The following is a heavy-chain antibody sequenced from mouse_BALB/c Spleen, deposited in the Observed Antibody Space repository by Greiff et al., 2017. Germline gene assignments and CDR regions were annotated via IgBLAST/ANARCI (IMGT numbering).Heavy chain of an antibody. CDR3: ARSGNGNYRY. CDR2: IDPENGNT. J-gene: IGHJ3*01. Sequence: VQLKESGAELVRPGALVKLSCKASGFNIKDYYMHWVKQRPEQGLEWIGWIDPENGNTIYDPKFQGKASITADTSSNTAYLQLSSLTSEDTAVYYCARSGNGNYRYWGQGTLVTVSA. V-gene: IGHV14-1*02. D-gene: IGHD2-1*01. CDR1: GFNIKDYY.